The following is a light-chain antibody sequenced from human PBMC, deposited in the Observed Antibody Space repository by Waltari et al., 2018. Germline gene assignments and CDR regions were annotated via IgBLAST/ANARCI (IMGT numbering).Light chain of an antibody. V-gene: IGKV3-20*01. CDR1: QSISRY. J-gene: IGKJ1*01. CDR3: QKYGTLPAT. Sequence: EIMLTQSPGILSLSPGERATLSCRASQSISRYLAWYQQKPGKANRLLIYDEASRATCIPDRFSGSGSGTDFSLTISRLEPEDSAVYYCQKYGTLPATFGQGTKVEIK. CDR2: DEA.